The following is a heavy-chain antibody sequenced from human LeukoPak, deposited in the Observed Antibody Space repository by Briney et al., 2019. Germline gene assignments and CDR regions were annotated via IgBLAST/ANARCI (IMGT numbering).Heavy chain of an antibody. CDR2: IYYSGST. CDR1: GGSISSSSNY. Sequence: SETLSLTCTVSGGSISSSSNYWGWIRQPPGKGLEWIGSIYYSGSTYYNPSLRSRVTISVDTSKNQFSLKLSSVTAADTAVYFCARGPYGSGIYYWGQGTLVTVSS. J-gene: IGHJ4*02. D-gene: IGHD3-10*01. CDR3: ARGPYGSGIYY. V-gene: IGHV4-39*01.